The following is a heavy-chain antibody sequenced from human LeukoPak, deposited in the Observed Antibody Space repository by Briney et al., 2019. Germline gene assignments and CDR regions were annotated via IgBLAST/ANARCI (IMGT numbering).Heavy chain of an antibody. CDR3: STTYYYDSSEGY. D-gene: IGHD3-22*01. CDR2: IKSKTDGGTT. Sequence: GGSLRPSCAASGFTFSNAWMNWVRQAPGKGLEWVGRIKSKTDGGTTGYAAPVKGRFTISRDDSKNTLYLQMNSLKTEDTAVYYCSTTYYYDSSEGYWGQGTLVTVSS. V-gene: IGHV3-15*07. CDR1: GFTFSNAW. J-gene: IGHJ4*02.